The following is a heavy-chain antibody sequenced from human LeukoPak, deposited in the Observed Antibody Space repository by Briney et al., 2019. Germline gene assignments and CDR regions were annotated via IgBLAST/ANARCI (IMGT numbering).Heavy chain of an antibody. CDR1: GGSISSSTYY. CDR3: AGSRLIHYVWGSYRSYYFDY. J-gene: IGHJ4*02. V-gene: IGHV4-39*01. CDR2: IYYSGNT. Sequence: PSETLSLTCTVSGGSISSSTYYWGWIRQPPGKGLEWIGTIYYSGNTYYNPSLKSRVTISVDTSKNQFSLKLSSVTAADTAVYYCAGSRLIHYVWGSYRSYYFDYWGQGTLVTVSS. D-gene: IGHD3-16*02.